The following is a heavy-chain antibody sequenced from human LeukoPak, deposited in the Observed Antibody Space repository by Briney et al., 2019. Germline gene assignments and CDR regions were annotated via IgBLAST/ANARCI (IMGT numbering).Heavy chain of an antibody. CDR2: IYYSGST. Sequence: SETLSLTCTVSGGSISNYYWSWIRQPPGKGLEWIGYIYYSGSTNYNPSLKSRVTISVDTSKNQFSLKLSSVAAADTAVYYCARSLPYGDFWSGYHDYWGQGTLVTVSS. J-gene: IGHJ4*02. V-gene: IGHV4-59*01. D-gene: IGHD3-3*01. CDR1: GGSISNYY. CDR3: ARSLPYGDFWSGYHDY.